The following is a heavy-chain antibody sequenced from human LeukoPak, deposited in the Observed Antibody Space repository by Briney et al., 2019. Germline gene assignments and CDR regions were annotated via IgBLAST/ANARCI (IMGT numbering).Heavy chain of an antibody. CDR3: AHTLDGYGIDY. Sequence: PGGPLRLSCAASGFTFSIYWMSWVRQAPGKGLEWVANIKQDGSEKYYVDSVKGRFTISRDNAKNSLYLQMNSLRAEDTAVYYCAHTLDGYGIDYWGQGTLVTVSS. CDR1: GFTFSIYW. J-gene: IGHJ4*02. V-gene: IGHV3-7*01. CDR2: IKQDGSEK. D-gene: IGHD5-18*01.